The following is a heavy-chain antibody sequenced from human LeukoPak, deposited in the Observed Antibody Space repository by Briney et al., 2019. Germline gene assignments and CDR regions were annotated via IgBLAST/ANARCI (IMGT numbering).Heavy chain of an antibody. D-gene: IGHD3-10*01. CDR1: GGSISSSYW. Sequence: SETLSLTCDVFGGSISSSYWWSWVRQSPEKGLEWIGENYQNGNTNYNPSLKSRVTVSIAKSKNQFSLNLSSVTAADTAVYFCARRDLWFGFFDYWGQGTLVTVSS. J-gene: IGHJ4*02. CDR2: NYQNGNT. V-gene: IGHV4-4*02. CDR3: ARRDLWFGFFDY.